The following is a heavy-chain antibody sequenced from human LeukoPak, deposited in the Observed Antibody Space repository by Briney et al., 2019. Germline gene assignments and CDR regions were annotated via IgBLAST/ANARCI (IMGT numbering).Heavy chain of an antibody. CDR3: ARDPCWGGTRYSTEY. J-gene: IGHJ4*02. CDR1: GFTFSSYA. Sequence: GGSLSLSCAASGFTFSSYAMSWVRQAPGKGREWVSAISGSGGSTYYAVSVKGRFTISRDNSKNTLYLQMNSLRAEDTAVYYCARDPCWGGTRYSTEYWGQGTLVTVSS. D-gene: IGHD2-15*01. CDR2: ISGSGGST. V-gene: IGHV3-23*01.